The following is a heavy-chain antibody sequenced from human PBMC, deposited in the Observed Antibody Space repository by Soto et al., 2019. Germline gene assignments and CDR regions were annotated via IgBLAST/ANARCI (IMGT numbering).Heavy chain of an antibody. CDR1: GYTFTSYG. V-gene: IGHV1-18*04. Sequence: HVQLVPSGAEVKKPGASVKVSCKDSGYTFTSYGISWVRQAPGQGLEWMGWISTYNGNTNYAQKLQGRVTMTTDTATSTAYMEVRSLRSDDTAVYYCAREPPRRYSYGPGLDYWGQGSLFTVAS. D-gene: IGHD5-18*01. CDR3: AREPPRRYSYGPGLDY. CDR2: ISTYNGNT. J-gene: IGHJ4*02.